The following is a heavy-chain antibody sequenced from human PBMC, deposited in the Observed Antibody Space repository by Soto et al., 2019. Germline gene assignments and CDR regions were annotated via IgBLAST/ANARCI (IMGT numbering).Heavy chain of an antibody. CDR3: ASAGALGYDYYVDY. J-gene: IGHJ4*02. CDR1: GFIFSSYA. Sequence: QVQVVESGGGVVQPGRSLRLSCAASGFIFSSYAMHWVRQAPGKGLEWVASLWYDGSNKFYVDSVKGRFTISRDNSKNTLFLQMNSLRAEDTAIYDCASAGALGYDYYVDYWGQGTLVTVSP. CDR2: LWYDGSNK. V-gene: IGHV3-33*01. D-gene: IGHD5-12*01.